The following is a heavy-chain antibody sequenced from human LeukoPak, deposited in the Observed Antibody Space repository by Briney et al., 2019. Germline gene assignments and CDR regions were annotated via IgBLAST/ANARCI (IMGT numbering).Heavy chain of an antibody. Sequence: GGSLRLSCAASGFTFSSYWMSWVRQAPGKGLEWVANIKQDGSEKYYVDSVKGRFTFSRDNAKNSLYLQMNSLRVEDTAVYYCVRVGTSFDIWGQGTMVTVSS. V-gene: IGHV3-7*01. D-gene: IGHD7-27*01. CDR1: GFTFSSYW. J-gene: IGHJ3*02. CDR3: VRVGTSFDI. CDR2: IKQDGSEK.